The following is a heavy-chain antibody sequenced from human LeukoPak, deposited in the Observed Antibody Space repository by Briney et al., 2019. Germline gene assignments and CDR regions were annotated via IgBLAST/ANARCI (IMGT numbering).Heavy chain of an antibody. Sequence: SETLSLTCTVSGASISSNTYPWGWIRQSPGKGLECIGIISYSGSTYYDPSLKSRVTMSVDTSNNQFSLRLRSVTAADTAVYYCVTTVPGTIDCWGQGTLVTVSS. D-gene: IGHD6-19*01. CDR1: GASISSNTYP. V-gene: IGHV4-39*07. CDR3: VTTVPGTIDC. CDR2: ISYSGST. J-gene: IGHJ4*02.